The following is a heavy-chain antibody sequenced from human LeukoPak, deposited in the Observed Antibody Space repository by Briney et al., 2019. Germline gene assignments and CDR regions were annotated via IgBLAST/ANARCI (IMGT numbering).Heavy chain of an antibody. CDR1: GFTFSSYW. Sequence: GGSLRLSCAASGFTFSSYWMSWVRQAPGKGLEWVANIKQDGSEKYYVDSVKGRFTISRDNAKNSLYLQMNSLRAEDTAVYYCARGLSRTDYYYYYMDVWGKGTTVTVSS. CDR3: ARGLSRTDYYYYYMDV. CDR2: IKQDGSEK. V-gene: IGHV3-7*01. D-gene: IGHD3-16*02. J-gene: IGHJ6*03.